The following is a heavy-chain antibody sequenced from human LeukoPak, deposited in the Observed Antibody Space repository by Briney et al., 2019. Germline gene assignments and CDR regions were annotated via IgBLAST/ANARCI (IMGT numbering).Heavy chain of an antibody. D-gene: IGHD3-10*02. J-gene: IGHJ6*04. CDR2: ISSSGSTI. CDR3: AELGITMIGGV. V-gene: IGHV3-48*03. CDR1: GFTFSNE. Sequence: GGSLRLSCAASGFTFSNEMNWVRQAPGKGLEWVSYISSSGSTIYHADSVKGRFTISRDNAKNSLYLQMNSLRAEDTAVYYCAELGITMIGGVWGKGTTVTISS.